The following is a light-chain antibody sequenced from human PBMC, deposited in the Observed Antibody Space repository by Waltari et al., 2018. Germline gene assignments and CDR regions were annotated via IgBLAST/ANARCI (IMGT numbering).Light chain of an antibody. V-gene: IGLV2-14*01. CDR2: EVN. CDR3: SSYTSSSTLV. CDR1: SSDVGGSKY. Sequence: SALTQPASVSGSPGQSITNSCTGTSSDVGGSKYVSWYQHHPGKAHKLLIYEVNNRPSGVSSRFSGSKSGNMASLTISGLQPEDEADYYCSSYTSSSTLVFGGGTKLTVL. J-gene: IGLJ2*01.